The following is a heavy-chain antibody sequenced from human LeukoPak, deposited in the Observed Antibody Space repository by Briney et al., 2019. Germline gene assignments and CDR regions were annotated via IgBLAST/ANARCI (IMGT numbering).Heavy chain of an antibody. V-gene: IGHV5-51*01. D-gene: IGHD1-26*01. Sequence: GESLKISCKVSGYSFTSYCIGWVRQMPGKGLEWVGIIYPGDSGPTYSPSFQGQVTISVDKSINTAYLQWSSLQASDTAMYYCGMSGDRVPLQDDVFDVWGQGTMVNVST. CDR1: GYSFTSYC. J-gene: IGHJ3*01. CDR3: GMSGDRVPLQDDVFDV. CDR2: IYPGDSGP.